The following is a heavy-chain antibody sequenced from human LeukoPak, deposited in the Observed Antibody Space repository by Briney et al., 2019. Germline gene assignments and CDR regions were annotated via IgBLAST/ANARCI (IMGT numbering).Heavy chain of an antibody. CDR1: GYTFTSYG. CDR2: MNPNSGNT. Sequence: ASVKVSCKVSGYTFTSYGISWLRQAPGQGLEWMGWMNPNSGNTGYAQKFQGRVTITRNTSISTAYMELSSLRSEDTAVYYCARGDIAVAGPDAFDIWGQGTMVTVSS. CDR3: ARGDIAVAGPDAFDI. J-gene: IGHJ3*02. V-gene: IGHV1-8*03. D-gene: IGHD6-19*01.